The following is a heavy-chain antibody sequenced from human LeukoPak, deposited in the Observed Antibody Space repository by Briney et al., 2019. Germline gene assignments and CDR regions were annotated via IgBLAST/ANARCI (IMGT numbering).Heavy chain of an antibody. CDR3: ARDSSGWYPDY. J-gene: IGHJ4*02. V-gene: IGHV3-48*01. CDR1: GFTFSSYA. Sequence: GGSLRLSCAASGFTFSSYAMSWARQAPGKGLEWVSYISSSSSTIYYADSVKGRFTISRDNAKNSLYLQMNSLRAEDTAVYYCARDSSGWYPDYWGQGTLVTVSS. CDR2: ISSSSSTI. D-gene: IGHD6-19*01.